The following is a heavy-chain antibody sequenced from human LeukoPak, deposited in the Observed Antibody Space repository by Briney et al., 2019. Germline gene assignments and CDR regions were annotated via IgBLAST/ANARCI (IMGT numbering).Heavy chain of an antibody. J-gene: IGHJ4*02. Sequence: PSQTLSLTCTVSGGSISSYYSSWIRQPPGKGLEWSGYIYYSGSTNYNPSLKSRVTISVDTSKNQFSLKLTSVTAADTAVYYCARGLSQYYDGSDHQFDYWGQGTLVTVSS. CDR3: ARGLSQYYDGSDHQFDY. CDR2: IYYSGST. V-gene: IGHV4-59*01. D-gene: IGHD3-22*01. CDR1: GGSISSYY.